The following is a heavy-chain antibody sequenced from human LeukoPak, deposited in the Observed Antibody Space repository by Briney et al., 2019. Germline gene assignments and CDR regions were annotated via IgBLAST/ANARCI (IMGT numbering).Heavy chain of an antibody. Sequence: SQTLSLTCTVSGGSISSGDYYWSWIRQPPGKGLEWVGYIYYSGSTYYNPSLKSRVTISVDTSKNQFSLKLSSVTAADTAVYYCARGEGFYPCDYWGQGTLVTVSS. V-gene: IGHV4-30-4*08. D-gene: IGHD2/OR15-2a*01. CDR1: GGSISSGDYY. J-gene: IGHJ4*02. CDR3: ARGEGFYPCDY. CDR2: IYYSGST.